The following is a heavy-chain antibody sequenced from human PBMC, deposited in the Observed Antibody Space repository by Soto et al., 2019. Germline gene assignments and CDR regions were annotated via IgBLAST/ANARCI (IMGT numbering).Heavy chain of an antibody. J-gene: IGHJ4*02. CDR2: IYYSGST. D-gene: IGHD6-13*01. CDR1: GGSISSYY. CDR3: ARGYSSSWYYFDY. V-gene: IGHV4-59*08. Sequence: PSETLSLTCTVSGGSISSYYWSWIRQPPGKGLEWIGYIYYSGSTNYNPSLKSRVTISVDTSKNQFSLKLSSVTAADTAVYYCARGYSSSWYYFDYWGQGTLVTVSS.